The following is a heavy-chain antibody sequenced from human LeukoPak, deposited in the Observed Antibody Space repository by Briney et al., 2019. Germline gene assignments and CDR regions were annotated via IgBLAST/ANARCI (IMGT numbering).Heavy chain of an antibody. CDR1: GFTFSSYA. CDR2: ISGSGGST. D-gene: IGHD2-15*01. V-gene: IGHV3-23*01. Sequence: GGSLRLSCAASGFTFSSYAMSWVRQAPGKGLEWVSAISGSGGSTYYADSVKGRFTISRDNSKNTLYLQVNSLRAEDTAVYYCAKEVGYCSGGSCYPNDAFDIWGQGTMVTVSS. CDR3: AKEVGYCSGGSCYPNDAFDI. J-gene: IGHJ3*02.